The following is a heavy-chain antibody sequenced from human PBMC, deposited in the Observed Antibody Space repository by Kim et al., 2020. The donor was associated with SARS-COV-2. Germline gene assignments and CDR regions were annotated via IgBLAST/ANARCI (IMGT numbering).Heavy chain of an antibody. V-gene: IGHV3-11*06. CDR3: ARDRGSYFDY. CDR2: ISTSDSYT. Sequence: GGSLRLSCAASGFIFSDDYMSWIRQAPGKGLEWVSYISTSDSYTNYADSVKGRFTISRDNAKKSLYLQMNSLRAEDTAVYYCARDRGSYFDYWGQGSLVTVSS. J-gene: IGHJ4*02. CDR1: GFIFSDDY.